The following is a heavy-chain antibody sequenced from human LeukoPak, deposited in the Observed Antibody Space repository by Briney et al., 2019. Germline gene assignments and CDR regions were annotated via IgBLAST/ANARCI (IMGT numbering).Heavy chain of an antibody. D-gene: IGHD1-7*01. CDR1: GFTFSGSA. V-gene: IGHV3-73*01. Sequence: GGSLRLSCAASGFTFSGSAMHWVRQASGKGLEWVGRIRSKANSYATAYAASVKGRFTISRDDSKNTVYLQMNSLKTEDTAVYYCTRHGELPILYGFDIWGQGTMVTVSS. CDR2: IRSKANSYAT. CDR3: TRHGELPILYGFDI. J-gene: IGHJ3*02.